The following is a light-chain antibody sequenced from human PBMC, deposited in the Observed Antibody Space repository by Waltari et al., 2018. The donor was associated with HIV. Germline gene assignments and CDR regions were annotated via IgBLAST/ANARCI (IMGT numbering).Light chain of an antibody. CDR2: QVK. V-gene: IGLV2-14*01. CDR3: SSYTTSSTYV. CDR1: STDLGAYNY. Sequence: QSALAQPAAVSGPPRQPITISCTGTSTDLGAYNYVPWYQKHPDSAPKVIIYQVKSQPSGVSDRFSGSKSGNTASLTISGLQAEDEADYYCSSYTTSSTYVFGRGTTVSVL. J-gene: IGLJ1*01.